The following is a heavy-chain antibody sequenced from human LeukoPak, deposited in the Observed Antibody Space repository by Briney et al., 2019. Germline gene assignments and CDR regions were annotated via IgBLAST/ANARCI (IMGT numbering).Heavy chain of an antibody. J-gene: IGHJ5*02. Sequence: GGSLRLSCAASGFTFGNYGMTWVRQAPGKGLEWVSIISHSGVSTYYTDSVKGRFTISRDNAKNSLYLQMNSLRAEDTALYYCAKAGRALWFVPNWFDPWGQGTLVTVSS. CDR2: ISHSGVST. D-gene: IGHD3-10*01. V-gene: IGHV3-23*01. CDR3: AKAGRALWFVPNWFDP. CDR1: GFTFGNYG.